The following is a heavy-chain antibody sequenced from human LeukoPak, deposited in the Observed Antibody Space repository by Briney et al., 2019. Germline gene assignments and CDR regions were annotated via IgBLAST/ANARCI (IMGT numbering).Heavy chain of an antibody. CDR3: TRPITMIVVALVDAFDI. V-gene: IGHV3-49*03. CDR1: GFTFGDYA. J-gene: IGHJ3*02. CDR2: IRSKAYGGTT. Sequence: QTGGSLRLSCTASGFTFGDYAMSWFRQAPGKGLEWVGFIRSKAYGGTTEYAASVKGRFTISRDDSKSIAYLQMNSLKTEDTAVYYCTRPITMIVVALVDAFDIWGQGTMVTVSS. D-gene: IGHD3-22*01.